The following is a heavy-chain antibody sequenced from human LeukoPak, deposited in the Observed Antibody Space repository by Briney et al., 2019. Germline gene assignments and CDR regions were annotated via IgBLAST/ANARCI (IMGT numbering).Heavy chain of an antibody. Sequence: SETLSLTCTVSRGSVNTYYWSWIRQPPPKGLEWIGHIYYNGSTNYKPSLKSRVTMSVDTSRNHFSLKLTSVSAADTAVYYCARLTTVTKYDYYYSYMDVWGVGTTVTVSS. CDR3: ARLTTVTKYDYYYSYMDV. D-gene: IGHD4-17*01. CDR2: IYYNGST. J-gene: IGHJ6*03. CDR1: RGSVNTYY. V-gene: IGHV4-59*08.